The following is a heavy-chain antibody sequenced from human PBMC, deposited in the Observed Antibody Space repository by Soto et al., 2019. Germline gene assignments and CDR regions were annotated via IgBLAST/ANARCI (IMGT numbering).Heavy chain of an antibody. CDR2: ISGSGGNT. CDR1: GFTFSSYA. V-gene: IGHV3-23*01. D-gene: IGHD1-1*01. Sequence: SLRLSCAASGFTFSSYAMSWVRQAPGKGLEWVSGISGSGGNTYYADSVKGRFTISRDNPKNMMYLHMNSLRAEDTAAYYCAKGAKNEYYFYGMDVWGQGTTVTVSS. J-gene: IGHJ6*02. CDR3: AKGAKNEYYFYGMDV.